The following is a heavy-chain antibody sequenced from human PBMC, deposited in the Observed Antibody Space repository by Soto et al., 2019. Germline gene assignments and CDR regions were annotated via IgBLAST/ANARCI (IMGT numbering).Heavy chain of an antibody. V-gene: IGHV4-30-2*01. D-gene: IGHD4-17*01. CDR3: ARTARKNYGGKSEMGYYYGMDV. Sequence: PSETLSLTCAVSGGSISSGGYSWSWIRQPPGKGLEWIGYIYHSGSTYYNPSLKSRVTISVDRSKNQFSLKLSSVTAADTAMYYCARTARKNYGGKSEMGYYYGMDVWGQGTTVTVSS. J-gene: IGHJ6*02. CDR2: IYHSGST. CDR1: GGSISSGGYS.